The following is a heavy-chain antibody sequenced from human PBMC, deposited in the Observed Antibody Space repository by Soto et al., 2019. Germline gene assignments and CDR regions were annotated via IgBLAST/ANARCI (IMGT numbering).Heavy chain of an antibody. Sequence: ASVKVSCKASGYPFSSYGISWVRQAPGQGLEWMGWISAYNGDVNYAQNFQGRVTMATDTSTSTAYMELRSLRSDDTAIYYCARDGHSISSRSWLDPWGPGNLVTVSS. J-gene: IGHJ5*02. CDR3: ARDGHSISSRSWLDP. CDR1: GYPFSSYG. D-gene: IGHD6-6*01. V-gene: IGHV1-18*04. CDR2: ISAYNGDV.